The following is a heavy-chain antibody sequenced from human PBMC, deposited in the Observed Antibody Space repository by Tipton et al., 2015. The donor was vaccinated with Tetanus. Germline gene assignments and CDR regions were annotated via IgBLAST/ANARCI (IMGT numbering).Heavy chain of an antibody. Sequence: TLSLTCAVYGGSFSGYFWSWIRQPPGKGLEWIGEINHSGSTNYNPSLKSRVTMSVDTSKNQFSLKLSSVTAADTAVYYCARLSSSSNDAHAFDIWGQGTMVTVSS. CDR1: GGSFSGYF. CDR3: ARLSSSSNDAHAFDI. CDR2: INHSGST. J-gene: IGHJ3*02. V-gene: IGHV4-34*01. D-gene: IGHD2-2*01.